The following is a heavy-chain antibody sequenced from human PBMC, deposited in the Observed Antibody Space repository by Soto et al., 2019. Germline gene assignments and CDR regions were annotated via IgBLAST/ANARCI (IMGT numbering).Heavy chain of an antibody. D-gene: IGHD5-18*01. V-gene: IGHV4-4*07. J-gene: IGHJ2*01. CDR3: ARDYDVNTAVDYWYFDL. Sequence: QVQLQESGPRLVTPSETLTLTCSLSGGSITNHYWGWIRQPPGKGLEFIGRIYPSGRAHYNPSLQSQVTMSVDTSKNQFSLKVNSVTAADTAIYYCARDYDVNTAVDYWYFDLWGRGTLVTVSS. CDR1: GGSITNHY. CDR2: IYPSGRA.